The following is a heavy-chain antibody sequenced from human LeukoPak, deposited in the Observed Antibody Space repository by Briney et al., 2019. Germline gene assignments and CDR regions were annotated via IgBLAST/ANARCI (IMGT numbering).Heavy chain of an antibody. V-gene: IGHV4-39*01. CDR1: GGSISSSRYY. Sequence: SETLPHTFTVSGGSISSSRYYWAWIRQPPGQGLEWFGSIYYSGSAYYNPSLKSRFTISVDTSKNQFSLKLSSVTAADTAVYYCARLRTYCSSSSCFIYVFDYWGHGTLPTVSS. CDR2: IYYSGSA. J-gene: IGHJ4*01. CDR3: ARLRTYCSSSSCFIYVFDY. D-gene: IGHD2-2*01.